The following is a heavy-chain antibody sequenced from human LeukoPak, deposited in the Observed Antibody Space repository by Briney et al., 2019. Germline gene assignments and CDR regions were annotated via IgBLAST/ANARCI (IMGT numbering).Heavy chain of an antibody. D-gene: IGHD1-1*01. V-gene: IGHV3-30-3*01. J-gene: IGHJ4*02. Sequence: PGRSLRLSCAASGFTFSSYAMHWVRQVPGKGLEWVAVISYDGSNKYYADSVKGRFTISRDNSKNTLYLQMNSLRAEDTAVYYCARAGQYKDFDYWGQGTLVTVSS. CDR2: ISYDGSNK. CDR1: GFTFSSYA. CDR3: ARAGQYKDFDY.